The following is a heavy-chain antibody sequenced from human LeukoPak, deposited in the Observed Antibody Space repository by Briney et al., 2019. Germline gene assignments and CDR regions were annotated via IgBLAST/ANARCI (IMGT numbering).Heavy chain of an antibody. V-gene: IGHV3-21*01. CDR2: ISSGGGHI. D-gene: IGHD6-13*01. CDR3: AKDPHPYSSSWYYFDY. CDR1: RFTFSVYS. Sequence: PGGSLRLSCAASRFTFSVYSMNWVRQAPGKGLEWVSSISSGGGHIYYADSVKGRFTISRDNSKNTLYLQMNSLRAEDTAVYYCAKDPHPYSSSWYYFDYWGQGTLVTVSS. J-gene: IGHJ4*02.